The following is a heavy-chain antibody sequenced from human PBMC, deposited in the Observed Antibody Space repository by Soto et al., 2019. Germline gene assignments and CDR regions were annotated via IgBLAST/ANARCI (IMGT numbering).Heavy chain of an antibody. Sequence: VKVSCKASGYTFTSYGISWVRQAPGQGLEWMGWISAYNGNTNYAQKLQGRVTMTTDTSTSTAYMELRSLRSDDTAVYYCASPIAVAGAYDYWGQGTLVTVSS. CDR1: GYTFTSYG. CDR3: ASPIAVAGAYDY. J-gene: IGHJ4*02. CDR2: ISAYNGNT. D-gene: IGHD6-19*01. V-gene: IGHV1-18*01.